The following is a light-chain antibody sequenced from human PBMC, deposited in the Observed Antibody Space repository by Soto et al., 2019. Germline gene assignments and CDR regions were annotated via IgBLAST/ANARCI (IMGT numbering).Light chain of an antibody. Sequence: DIEMSQVPSAGSASVGDSDTITFRASQRILTSLAWYQQKPGKAPKLLIYGASSLQSGVPSRFSASGSGTDFTLTIRNLQPEDFATYYCQQYKIFSTIGQGTRLEIK. CDR2: GAS. V-gene: IGKV1D-12*01. CDR3: QQYKIFST. CDR1: QRILTS. J-gene: IGKJ5*01.